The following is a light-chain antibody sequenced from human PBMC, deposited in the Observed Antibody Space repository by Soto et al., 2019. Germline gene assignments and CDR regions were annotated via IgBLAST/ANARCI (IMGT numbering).Light chain of an antibody. CDR3: QQFGSSPGFS. CDR2: GAS. V-gene: IGKV3-20*01. J-gene: IGKJ3*01. Sequence: EIVLTQSPGTLSLSPGERATLSCRASQSINSRYLAWYQQKPGQAPRLLIYGASSRATGIPDRFSGSGSGTDFTLAISRLEPEDLAVYYCQQFGSSPGFSVGLGTTVDIK. CDR1: QSINSRY.